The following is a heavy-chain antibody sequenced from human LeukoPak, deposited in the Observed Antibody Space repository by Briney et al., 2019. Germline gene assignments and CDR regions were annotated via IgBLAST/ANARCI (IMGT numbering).Heavy chain of an antibody. D-gene: IGHD2-21*01. V-gene: IGHV3-23*03. CDR3: ASKGQYCGTLTCKDY. J-gene: IGHJ4*02. Sequence: GGSLRLSCAASGFTFVTFAMTWVRQAPGKGLECVSLIYGGGSTYYADSVKGRFTISRDNSKNTIFLQLTSLRVEDTAVYYCASKGQYCGTLTCKDYWGRGTLVTVSP. CDR2: IYGGGST. CDR1: GFTFVTFA.